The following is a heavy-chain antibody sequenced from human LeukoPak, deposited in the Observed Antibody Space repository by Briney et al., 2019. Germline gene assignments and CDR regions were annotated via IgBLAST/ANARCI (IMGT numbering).Heavy chain of an antibody. J-gene: IGHJ4*02. V-gene: IGHV1-69*05. D-gene: IGHD3-22*01. CDR1: GGTFSSCA. Sequence: GASVKLSGKASGGTFSSCAISWVRQAPGQGLEWMGGIIPIFGTANYAQKFRGRVTIITDESTSTAYMELSSLRSEDTAVYYCARPDTYYYDSSGYAAFGYWGQGTLVTVPS. CDR3: ARPDTYYYDSSGYAAFGY. CDR2: IIPIFGTA.